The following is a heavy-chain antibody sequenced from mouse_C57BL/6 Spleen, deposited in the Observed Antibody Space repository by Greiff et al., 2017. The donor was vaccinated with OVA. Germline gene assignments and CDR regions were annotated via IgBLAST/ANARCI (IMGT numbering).Heavy chain of an antibody. Sequence: EVQRVESGGGLVQPKGSLKLSCAASGFSFNTYAMNWVRQAPGKGLEWVARIRSKSNNYATYYADSVKDRFTISRDDSESMLYLQMNNLKTEDTAMYYCVRQGPYFDYWGQGTTLTVSS. CDR3: VRQGPYFDY. V-gene: IGHV10-1*01. CDR2: IRSKSNNYAT. CDR1: GFSFNTYA. J-gene: IGHJ2*01.